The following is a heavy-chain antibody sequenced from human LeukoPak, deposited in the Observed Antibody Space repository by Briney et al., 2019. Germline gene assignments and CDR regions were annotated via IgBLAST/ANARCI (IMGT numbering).Heavy chain of an antibody. J-gene: IGHJ4*02. CDR1: GGSISNNAYY. Sequence: PSETLSLTCTVSGGSISNNAYYWGWIRQSPGKRLEWIGIIYYTGSTSYTPSLQSRVTISVDTSKNQFSLKLSSVTAADTAVYYCARPAGWLPRYYFEYWGQGTLVTVSS. V-gene: IGHV4-39*01. D-gene: IGHD5-24*01. CDR3: ARPAGWLPRYYFEY. CDR2: IYYTGST.